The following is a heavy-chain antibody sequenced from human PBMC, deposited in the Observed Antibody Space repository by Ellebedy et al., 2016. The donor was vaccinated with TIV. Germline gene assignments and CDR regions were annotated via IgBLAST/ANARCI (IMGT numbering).Heavy chain of an antibody. CDR1: GGSLNNYW. J-gene: IGHJ4*02. CDR2: VTPSGGN. CDR3: AGHPDDFDS. V-gene: IGHV4-34*01. Sequence: MPSETLSLTCEVYGGSLNNYWWSWIRQPPGKGVEWIGEVTPSGGNNFNPSLKSRVTISLDTSKRQLSLKVNSVTASDTAVYYCAGHPDDFDSWGQGTLVTVSS.